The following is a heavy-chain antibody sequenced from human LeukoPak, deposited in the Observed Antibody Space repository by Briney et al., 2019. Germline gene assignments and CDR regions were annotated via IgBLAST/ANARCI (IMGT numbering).Heavy chain of an antibody. D-gene: IGHD6-19*01. J-gene: IGHJ4*02. CDR3: ARDWRSSGWTFDY. Sequence: PSETLSLTCAVYGGSFSGYYWSWIRQPPGKGLEWIGEINHSGSTNYNPSLKSRVTISVDTSKNQFSLKLSSVTAADTAVYYCARDWRSSGWTFDYWGQGTLVTVSS. CDR2: INHSGST. V-gene: IGHV4-34*01. CDR1: GGSFSGYY.